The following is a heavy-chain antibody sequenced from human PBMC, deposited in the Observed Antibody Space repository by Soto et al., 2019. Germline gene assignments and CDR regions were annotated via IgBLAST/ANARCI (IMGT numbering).Heavy chain of an antibody. J-gene: IGHJ5*02. CDR3: ARYSGGYCGGDTGKVAP. CDR1: GYTFTSFD. CDR2: MNSNSGNT. D-gene: IGHD2-21*01. V-gene: IGHV1-8*01. Sequence: QVQLVQSGAEVKEPGASVKVSCQASGYTFTSFDINWVRQATGQGLEWMGWMNSNSGNTGYAQKFQGRVTMTRDTSKSTPYMELSSLTSEDTAVFSGARYSGGYCGGDTGKVAPGGQGTLVTVSS.